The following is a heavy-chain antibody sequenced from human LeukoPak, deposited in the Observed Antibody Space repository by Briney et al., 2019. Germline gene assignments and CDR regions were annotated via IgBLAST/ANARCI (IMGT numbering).Heavy chain of an antibody. Sequence: PGGSLRLSCAASGFTFSSYWMSWVRQAPGKGLEWVANIKQDGSEKYYVDSVKGRFTISRDSAKNSLYLQMNSLRAEDTAVYYCARGGHYYDSSGYYYFDYWGQGTLVTVSS. CDR3: ARGGHYYDSSGYYYFDY. J-gene: IGHJ4*02. D-gene: IGHD3-22*01. CDR2: IKQDGSEK. V-gene: IGHV3-7*04. CDR1: GFTFSSYW.